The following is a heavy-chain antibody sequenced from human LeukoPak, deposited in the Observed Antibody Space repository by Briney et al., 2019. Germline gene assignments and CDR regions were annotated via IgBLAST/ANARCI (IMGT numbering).Heavy chain of an antibody. J-gene: IGHJ5*02. D-gene: IGHD5-12*01. Sequence: ASVKVSCKASGYSFSDYYIRWLRQAPGQGLEWMGWINPDSGGTNYAQRFQGRVTMTRDTSITTVYMELSRLRSDDTAVFYCTREARAGNWFDPWGQGTPVTVSS. CDR2: INPDSGGT. CDR1: GYSFSDYY. CDR3: TREARAGNWFDP. V-gene: IGHV1-2*02.